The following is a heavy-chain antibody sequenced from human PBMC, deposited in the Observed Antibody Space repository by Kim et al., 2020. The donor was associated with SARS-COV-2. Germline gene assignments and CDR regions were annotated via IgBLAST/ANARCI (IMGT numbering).Heavy chain of an antibody. Sequence: TNYNPSLKSRVTMSVDTSKSQFSLKLSSVTAADTAVYYCARDLGVAGVDYWGQGTLVTVSS. CDR2: T. V-gene: IGHV4-4*07. D-gene: IGHD6-19*01. J-gene: IGHJ4*02. CDR3: ARDLGVAGVDY.